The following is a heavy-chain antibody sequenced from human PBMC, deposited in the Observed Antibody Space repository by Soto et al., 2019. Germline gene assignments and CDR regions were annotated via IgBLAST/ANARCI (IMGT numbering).Heavy chain of an antibody. CDR3: ARDRWGGGRDMDV. J-gene: IGHJ6*02. V-gene: IGHV3-74*01. CDR1: GFTFSTYW. CDR2: INSDGSST. Sequence: EVQLVESGGGLVQPGGSLRLSCAASGFTFSTYWIHWVRQAPGKGLVWVSRINSDGSSTNYADSVKGRFTNSRDNAKNTLFLQMNSLRAEDTAVYYCARDRWGGGRDMDVWGQGTTVTVSS. D-gene: IGHD3-10*01.